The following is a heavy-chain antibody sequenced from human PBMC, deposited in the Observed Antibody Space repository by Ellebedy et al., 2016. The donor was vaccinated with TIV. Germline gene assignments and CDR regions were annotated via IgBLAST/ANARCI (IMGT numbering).Heavy chain of an antibody. Sequence: GESLKISCAASRFTFSNYAMHWVRQAPGKGLEWVALISYDGSNKYYADSVKGRFTISRDNSKNTLYLHMNSLRTEDTAVYYCARDRYETTVTTSWWYFDLWGRGTLVTVSS. D-gene: IGHD4-17*01. J-gene: IGHJ2*01. CDR1: RFTFSNYA. V-gene: IGHV3-30*04. CDR3: ARDRYETTVTTSWWYFDL. CDR2: ISYDGSNK.